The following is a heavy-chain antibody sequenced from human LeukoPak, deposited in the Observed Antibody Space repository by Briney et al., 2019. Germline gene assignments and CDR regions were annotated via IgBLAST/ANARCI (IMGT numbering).Heavy chain of an antibody. V-gene: IGHV3-23*01. CDR3: APSYNPKGY. CDR2: ISGGGGST. Sequence: GGSLRLSCAASGFTFSSYAMSWVRQAPGKGLEWVSAISGGGGSTYYADSVRGWFTISRDNSKNTMYLQMNSLRAEDTAVYYCAPSYNPKGYWGQGTLVTVSS. D-gene: IGHD1-14*01. J-gene: IGHJ4*02. CDR1: GFTFSSYA.